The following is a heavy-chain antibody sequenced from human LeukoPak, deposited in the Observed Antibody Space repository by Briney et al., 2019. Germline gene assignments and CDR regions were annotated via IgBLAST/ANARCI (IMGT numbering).Heavy chain of an antibody. J-gene: IGHJ6*02. CDR2: YIPLFGTT. CDR1: GGTFDNSP. CDR3: AKGGPRGFSGAGTRQAMDV. D-gene: IGHD3-10*01. V-gene: IGHV1-69*05. Sequence: SVTVSCTASGGTFDNSPVNWIRQAPGQGLEWMGGYIPLFGTTIYTQQFQGRVAFTTDDSTGTADMDLAGLTSDDTAVYFCAKGGPRGFSGAGTRQAMDVWGQGTTVIVSS.